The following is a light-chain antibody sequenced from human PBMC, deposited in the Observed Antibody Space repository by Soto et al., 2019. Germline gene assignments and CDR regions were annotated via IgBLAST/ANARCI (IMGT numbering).Light chain of an antibody. CDR1: SSDVGGYNY. CDR3: SSYTTSGPPV. Sequence: QSVLTQPASVSGSPGQTITISCTGTSSDVGGYNYLSWYQQHPGKAPKVMIYEVSNRPSGVSNRFSGSKSGNSASLTISGLQAEDEADYFCSSYTTSGPPVCGGGTKLTVL. CDR2: EVS. J-gene: IGLJ3*02. V-gene: IGLV2-14*01.